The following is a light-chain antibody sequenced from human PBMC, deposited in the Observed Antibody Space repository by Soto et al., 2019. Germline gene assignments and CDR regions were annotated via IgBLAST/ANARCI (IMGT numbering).Light chain of an antibody. Sequence: DIQMTQSPSSLSASVGDRVTITCQTSQDISNYLNWYQQKPGKAPKLLIYDASNLETGVPSRFSGSGSGKEFTYTISSLQPEDFATYYCQQYDILPLFGQGTKVEIK. V-gene: IGKV1-33*01. J-gene: IGKJ2*01. CDR1: QDISNY. CDR3: QQYDILPL. CDR2: DAS.